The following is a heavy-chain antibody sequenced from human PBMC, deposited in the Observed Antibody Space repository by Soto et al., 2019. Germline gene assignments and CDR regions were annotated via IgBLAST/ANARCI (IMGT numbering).Heavy chain of an antibody. Sequence: QVQLQESGPGLVKPSETLSLTCTVSGGPVSSGSYYWSWIRQPPGKGLEWIGYIYYSGSTNYNPSLKSRVTISVDTSKNQFSPKLSSVTAADTAVYYCARRRGVWDGFDPWGQGTLVTVSS. V-gene: IGHV4-61*01. CDR1: GGPVSSGSYY. CDR3: ARRRGVWDGFDP. D-gene: IGHD2-8*01. J-gene: IGHJ5*02. CDR2: IYYSGST.